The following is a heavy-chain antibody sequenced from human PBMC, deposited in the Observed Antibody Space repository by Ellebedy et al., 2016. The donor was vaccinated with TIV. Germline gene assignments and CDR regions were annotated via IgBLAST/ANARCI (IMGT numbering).Heavy chain of an antibody. CDR2: IFPLDSDT. CDR3: ARSLAGYGYIDS. Sequence: GESLKISCKASGYNFATYWIGWLRQPPGKGLEWMGIIFPLDSDTRYSPSFQGQVTISADRTLNTAYLQWSSLRASDTAMYYCARSLAGYGYIDSWGQGTLVNVSS. CDR1: GYNFATYW. V-gene: IGHV5-51*01. D-gene: IGHD5-12*01. J-gene: IGHJ4*02.